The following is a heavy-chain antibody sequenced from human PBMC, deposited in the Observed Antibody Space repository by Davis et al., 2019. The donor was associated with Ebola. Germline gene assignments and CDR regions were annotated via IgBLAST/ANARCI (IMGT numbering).Heavy chain of an antibody. CDR2: TYYNSKWYS. V-gene: IGHV6-1*01. Sequence: HSQTLSLTCAISGDSVSSGGWNWIRQSPSRGLEWLGRTYYNSKWYSDYAVSVKSRITINPDTSKNQFSLQLNSVTPEDTALYFCARGWLRRGLDAWGEGTAVTVSS. CDR1: GDSVSSGG. D-gene: IGHD3-10*01. CDR3: ARGWLRRGLDA. J-gene: IGHJ6*04.